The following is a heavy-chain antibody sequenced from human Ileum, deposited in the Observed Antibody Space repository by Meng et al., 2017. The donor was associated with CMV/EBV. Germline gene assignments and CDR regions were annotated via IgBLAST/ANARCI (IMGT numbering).Heavy chain of an antibody. J-gene: IGHJ4*02. D-gene: IGHD4-23*01. CDR3: ARHQRWLKSEGGFNY. CDR2: INHSGST. Sequence: QVQLQQWGAGLLKPSETLSLTGAFAGGSFSGYYWSWLRQPPGKGLEWIGEINHSGSTNYNPSLKSRVTISVDTSKNQFSLKLSSVTAADTAVYYCARHQRWLKSEGGFNYWGQGTLVTVSS. V-gene: IGHV4-34*01. CDR1: GGSFSGYY.